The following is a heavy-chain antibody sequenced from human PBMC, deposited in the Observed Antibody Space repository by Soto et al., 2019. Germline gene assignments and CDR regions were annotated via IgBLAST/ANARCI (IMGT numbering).Heavy chain of an antibody. CDR1: GGSISSYY. D-gene: IGHD6-19*01. Sequence: SETLSLTCTVSGGSISSYYWSWIRQPPGKGLEWIGYIYYSGSTNYNPSLKSRVTISVDTSKNQFSLKLSSVTAADTAVYYCAREGSGWYCAFDIWGQGTMVTVSS. CDR3: AREGSGWYCAFDI. V-gene: IGHV4-59*01. CDR2: IYYSGST. J-gene: IGHJ3*02.